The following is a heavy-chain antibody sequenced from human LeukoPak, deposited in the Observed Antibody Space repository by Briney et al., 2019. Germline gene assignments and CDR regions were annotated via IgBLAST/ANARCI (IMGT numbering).Heavy chain of an antibody. J-gene: IGHJ3*02. CDR3: AKIPSGYDFWSAQPDAFDI. V-gene: IGHV3-11*04. CDR2: ISSSGSTI. CDR1: GFTFSDYY. Sequence: GGSLRLSCAASGFTFSDYYMSWIRQAPGKGLEWVSYISSSGSTIYYADSVKGRFTISRDNAKNSLYLQMNSLRAGDTAVYYCAKIPSGYDFWSAQPDAFDIWGQGTMVTVSS. D-gene: IGHD3-3*01.